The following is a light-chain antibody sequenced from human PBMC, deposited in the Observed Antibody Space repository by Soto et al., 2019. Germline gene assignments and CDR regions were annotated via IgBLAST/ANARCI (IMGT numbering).Light chain of an antibody. CDR1: SGDIGGYDY. J-gene: IGLJ1*01. CDR2: GVT. V-gene: IGLV2-8*01. Sequence: QSVLTHPPSASWSPGQSVTISCTGTSGDIGGYDYVSWYQQHPGKAPKLMIYGVTKRPLGVPDRFSGSKSGNTASLTVSGLQAEDEADYYCSSYAGSNNPYVFGTGTKVTVL. CDR3: SSYAGSNNPYV.